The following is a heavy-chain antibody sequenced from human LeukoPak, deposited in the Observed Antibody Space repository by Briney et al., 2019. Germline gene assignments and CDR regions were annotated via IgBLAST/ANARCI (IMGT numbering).Heavy chain of an antibody. J-gene: IGHJ4*02. D-gene: IGHD1-1*01. V-gene: IGHV1-18*01. CDR3: ARDGLPTWNDRYFDY. Sequence: ASVKVSCKASGYTFISYGISWVRQAPGQGLEWMGWINPYNGDTNYAQKLQGRVTMTTDTSTSTAYMELRSLRSDDTAVYYCARDGLPTWNDRYFDYWGQGTLVTVSS. CDR1: GYTFISYG. CDR2: INPYNGDT.